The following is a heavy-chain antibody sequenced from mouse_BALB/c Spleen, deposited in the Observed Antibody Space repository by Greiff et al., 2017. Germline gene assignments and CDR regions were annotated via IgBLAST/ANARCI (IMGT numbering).Heavy chain of an antibody. V-gene: IGHV3-8*02. CDR2: ISYSGST. D-gene: IGHD2-1*01. CDR3: ARLDYGNYWYFDV. J-gene: IGHJ1*01. Sequence: EVQLVESGPSLVKPSQTLSLTCSVTGDSITSGYWNWIRKFPGNKLEYMGYISYSGSTYYNPSLKSRISITRDTSKNQYYLQLNSVTTEDTATYYCARLDYGNYWYFDVWGAGTTVTVSS. CDR1: GDSITSGY.